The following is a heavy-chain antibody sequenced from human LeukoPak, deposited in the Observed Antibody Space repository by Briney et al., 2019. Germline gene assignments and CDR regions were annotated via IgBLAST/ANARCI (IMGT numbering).Heavy chain of an antibody. V-gene: IGHV3-9*01. CDR2: ISWNSGSI. Sequence: GGSLRLSCAASGFTFDDYAMHWVRQAPGKGLEWVSGISWNSGSIGYADSVKGRFTISRDNAKNSLYLQMNSLRAEDTALYYCAKDEAVAGPYYYYYYMDVWGKGTTVTVSS. D-gene: IGHD6-19*01. CDR3: AKDEAVAGPYYYYYYMDV. CDR1: GFTFDDYA. J-gene: IGHJ6*03.